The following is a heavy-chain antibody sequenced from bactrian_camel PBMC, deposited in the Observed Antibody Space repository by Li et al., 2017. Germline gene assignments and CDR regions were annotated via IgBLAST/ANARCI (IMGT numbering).Heavy chain of an antibody. CDR2: INIGGSI. CDR1: GFAFDLLD. D-gene: IGHD5*01. V-gene: IGHV3S55*01. CDR3: ATVKGCGLTAFVGY. Sequence: LVESGGGSVQAGETLRLSCTASGFAFDLLDKGWYRQTPTNECELVSIINIGGSIKYADSVKGRFTISRDNGKNTLYLDMSALKPEDTGMYYCATVKGCGLTAFVGYCGQGTQVTVS. J-gene: IGHJ6*01.